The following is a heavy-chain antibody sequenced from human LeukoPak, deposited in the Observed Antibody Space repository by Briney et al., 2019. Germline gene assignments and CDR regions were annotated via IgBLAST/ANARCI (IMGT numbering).Heavy chain of an antibody. J-gene: IGHJ4*02. CDR1: GGSISSKTYN. CDR3: ARHEWAAAPFDS. CDR2: INHDGST. Sequence: SETLSLTCSISGGSISSKTYNWGWIRQPPGKGLEWIGEINHDGSTNYNPSLKSRVTISVDTSKKQISLKLSSVTAADTAVYYCARHEWAAAPFDSWGQGTLVTISS. V-gene: IGHV4-39*01. D-gene: IGHD6-13*01.